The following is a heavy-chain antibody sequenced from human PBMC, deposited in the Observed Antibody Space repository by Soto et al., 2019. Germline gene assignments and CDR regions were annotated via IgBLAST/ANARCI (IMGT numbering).Heavy chain of an antibody. Sequence: QVQLVESGGGVVQPGRSLRLSCAASGFTFSSYGMHWVRQAPGKGLEWVAVISYDGSNKYYADSVKGRFTISRDNSKNTLYLQMNSLRAEDTAVYYCARGSYYDSSGAGWFDPWGQGTLVTVSS. V-gene: IGHV3-30*03. D-gene: IGHD3-22*01. CDR3: ARGSYYDSSGAGWFDP. CDR1: GFTFSSYG. J-gene: IGHJ5*02. CDR2: ISYDGSNK.